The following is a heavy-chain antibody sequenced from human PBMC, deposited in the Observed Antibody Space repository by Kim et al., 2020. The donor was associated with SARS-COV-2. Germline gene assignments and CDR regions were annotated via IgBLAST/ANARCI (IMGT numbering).Heavy chain of an antibody. CDR1: GGSFSGYY. Sequence: SETLSLTCAVYGGSFSGYYWSWIRQPPGKGLEWIGEINHSGSTNYNPSLKSRVTISVDTSKNQFSLKLSSVTAADTAVYYCARGGYCSSTSCYPWYYYYGMDVWGQGTTVTLSS. J-gene: IGHJ6*02. CDR3: ARGGYCSSTSCYPWYYYYGMDV. D-gene: IGHD2-2*01. CDR2: INHSGST. V-gene: IGHV4-34*01.